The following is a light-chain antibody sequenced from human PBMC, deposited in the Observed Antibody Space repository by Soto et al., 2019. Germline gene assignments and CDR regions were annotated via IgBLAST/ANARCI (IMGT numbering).Light chain of an antibody. Sequence: ETVLTQSPATLSVSPGERATLSCRASQNVSNNLAWYQQKPGQAPRLLIYDASTRATGIPDRFSGSGSGTDFTLTISRLEPEDFAVYCCQQFDGSLWTFGPGTKVDIK. CDR3: QQFDGSLWT. CDR2: DAS. J-gene: IGKJ1*01. CDR1: QNVSNN. V-gene: IGKV3D-15*01.